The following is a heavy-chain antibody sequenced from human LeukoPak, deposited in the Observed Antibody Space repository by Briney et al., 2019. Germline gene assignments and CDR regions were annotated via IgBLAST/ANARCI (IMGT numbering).Heavy chain of an antibody. J-gene: IGHJ4*02. CDR3: ARGHSSGWSPLDD. D-gene: IGHD6-19*01. CDR2: ISGSSSYI. V-gene: IGHV3-21*01. CDR1: GFTFSSYS. Sequence: PGGSLRLSCAASGFTFSSYSMNWVRRAPGKGLEWVSAISGSSSYIYYADSMKGRCTISRDNAKNSLYLQMSSLRAEDTAVYYCARGHSSGWSPLDDWGQGALVTVSS.